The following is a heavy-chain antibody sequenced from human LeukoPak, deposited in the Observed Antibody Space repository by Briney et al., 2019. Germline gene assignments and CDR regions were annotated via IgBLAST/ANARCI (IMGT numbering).Heavy chain of an antibody. V-gene: IGHV3-7*03. CDR3: VRDCSSASLSSGCYYAMDV. CDR1: GFTFNDYW. Sequence: GGSLRLSCAASGFTFNDYWITWVRQAPGKGLEWVAHIKQDGSEKYYVDSLKGRFTISRDNAKNSLFLQMNSLRAEDTAVYYCVRDCSSASLSSGCYYAMDVWGKGTTVTVSS. J-gene: IGHJ6*04. D-gene: IGHD2-2*01. CDR2: IKQDGSEK.